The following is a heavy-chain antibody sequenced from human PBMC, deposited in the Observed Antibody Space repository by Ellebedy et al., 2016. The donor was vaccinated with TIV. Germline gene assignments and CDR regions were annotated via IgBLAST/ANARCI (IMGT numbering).Heavy chain of an antibody. J-gene: IGHJ4*02. CDR2: IDPSDSYT. Sequence: GGSLRLSCKVSGYSYTNYWINWVRQMPGKGLEWMGRIDPSDSYTNYSPSFKGHVTISADKSIGPAFLQWSSLKASDTAMYYCATWLDSRWTDFDAWGQGTLVTISS. CDR3: ATWLDSRWTDFDA. D-gene: IGHD6-13*01. CDR1: GYSYTNYW. V-gene: IGHV5-10-1*01.